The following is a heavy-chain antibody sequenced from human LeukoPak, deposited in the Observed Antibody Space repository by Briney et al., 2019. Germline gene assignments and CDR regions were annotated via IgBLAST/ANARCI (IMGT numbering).Heavy chain of an antibody. CDR2: ISYDGSNK. CDR1: GFTFSSYA. V-gene: IGHV3-30-3*01. Sequence: GGSLRLSCAASGFTFSSYAMHWVRQAPGKGLEWVAVISYDGSNKYYADSVKGRFTISRDNSKNTLYLQMNSLRAEDTAVYYCARVGIAAASPTDFDYWGQGTLVTVSS. D-gene: IGHD6-13*01. J-gene: IGHJ4*02. CDR3: ARVGIAAASPTDFDY.